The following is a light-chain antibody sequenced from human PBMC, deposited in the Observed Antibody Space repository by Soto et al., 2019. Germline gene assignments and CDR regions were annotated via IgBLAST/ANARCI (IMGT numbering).Light chain of an antibody. J-gene: IGLJ3*02. Sequence: QSVLTQPASVSGSPGQSITISCTGTSSDVGDYNYVSWYQQHPGKAPKLMIYEVSNRPSGVSNRFSGSKSGNTASLTISGLQAEDEADYYCCSCVSGSPFDVLFGGGTKLTVL. V-gene: IGLV2-14*01. CDR2: EVS. CDR3: CSCVSGSPFDVL. CDR1: SSDVGDYNY.